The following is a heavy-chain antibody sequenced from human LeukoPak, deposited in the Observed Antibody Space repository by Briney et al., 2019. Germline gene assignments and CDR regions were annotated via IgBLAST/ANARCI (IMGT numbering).Heavy chain of an antibody. CDR2: INHSGST. J-gene: IGHJ5*02. D-gene: IGHD1-26*01. CDR1: GGSFSGYY. Sequence: SETLPLTCAVYGGSFSGYYWSWIRQPPGKGLEWIGEINHSGSTNYNPSLKSRVTISVDTSKNQFSLKLSSVTAADTAVYYCARGPGPLFGAWFDPWGQGTLVTVSS. V-gene: IGHV4-34*01. CDR3: ARGPGPLFGAWFDP.